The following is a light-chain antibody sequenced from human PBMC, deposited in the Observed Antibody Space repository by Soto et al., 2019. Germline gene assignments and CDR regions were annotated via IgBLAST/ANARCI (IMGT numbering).Light chain of an antibody. J-gene: IGLJ1*01. CDR2: EVT. CDR3: GLYTSSTAYV. Sequence: QSVLTQPASVSGSPGESITISCTGTTSDVGGYNYVSWYQLHLGKAPKLILYEVTNRPSGVSDRFSGSKSGNTASLTFSGLQAEDEADYYCGLYTSSTAYVFGTGTKVTVL. V-gene: IGLV2-14*01. CDR1: TSDVGGYNY.